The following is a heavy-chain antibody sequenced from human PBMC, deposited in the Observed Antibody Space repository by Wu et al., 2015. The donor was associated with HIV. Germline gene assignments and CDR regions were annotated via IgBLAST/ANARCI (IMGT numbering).Heavy chain of an antibody. D-gene: IGHD3-3*01. Sequence: QVQLVQSGAEVKKPGASVKVSCQASGYTFTDYYIHWLRQAPGQGLEWMGWINPNSGGTNYAQKFHGRVTLTRDTSIGTAYMELSRLTSDDTAVYYCARGDXANYDFWSAYPSYWGTGTWSPSPQ. CDR1: GYTFTDYY. CDR3: ARGDXANYDFWSAYPSY. V-gene: IGHV1-2*02. J-gene: IGHJ4*02. CDR2: INPNSGGT.